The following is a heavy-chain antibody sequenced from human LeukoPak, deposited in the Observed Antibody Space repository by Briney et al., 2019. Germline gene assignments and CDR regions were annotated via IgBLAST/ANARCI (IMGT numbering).Heavy chain of an antibody. V-gene: IGHV4-34*01. CDR2: INHSGSA. CDR1: GGSFSGYY. J-gene: IGHJ4*02. Sequence: SETLSLTCAVSGGSFSGYYWTWIRQPPGRGLEWIGEINHSGSANYNPSLKSRVTISLDTSKNQFSLKLSSVTAADTAVYYCARGQGTVTTHWGQGTLVTVSS. CDR3: ARGQGTVTTH. D-gene: IGHD4-17*01.